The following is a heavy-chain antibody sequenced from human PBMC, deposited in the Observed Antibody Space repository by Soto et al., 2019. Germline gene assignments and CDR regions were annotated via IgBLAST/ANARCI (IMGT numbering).Heavy chain of an antibody. CDR2: INPNSGGT. CDR1: GYTFTGYY. CDR3: ARAVGYGDRWGPRYYGMDV. J-gene: IGHJ6*02. D-gene: IGHD4-17*01. V-gene: IGHV1-2*04. Sequence: ASVKVSCKASGYTFTGYYMHWVRQAPGQGLEWMGWINPNSGGTNYAQKFQGWVTMTRDTSISTAYMELSRLRSDDTAVYYCARAVGYGDRWGPRYYGMDVWGQGTTVTVSS.